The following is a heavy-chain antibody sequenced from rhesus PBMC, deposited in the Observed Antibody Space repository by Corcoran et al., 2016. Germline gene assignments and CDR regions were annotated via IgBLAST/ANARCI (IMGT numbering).Heavy chain of an antibody. Sequence: QVQLQESGPGLVKPSETLSLTCAVSGGSFSSYWWSWIRQPPGKGLEWIGEINGNRWSTNHNPSLKSRVTILNDASQNRFSLKLSSVTAADTAVYYCARAYCGSLYLYFDLWGPGTPINISS. D-gene: IGHD6-25*01. J-gene: IGHJ2*01. CDR2: INGNRWST. CDR1: GGSFSSYW. CDR3: ARAYCGSLYLYFDL. V-gene: IGHV4-80*01.